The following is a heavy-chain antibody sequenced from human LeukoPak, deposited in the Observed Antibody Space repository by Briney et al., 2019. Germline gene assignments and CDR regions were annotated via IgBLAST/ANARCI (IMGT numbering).Heavy chain of an antibody. Sequence: PGGSLRLSCAASGFTFSSYGMHWVRQAPGKGLEWVAFIRYDGSNKYHADSVKGRFTISRDNSNNTLYLQMNSLRAEDTAFYYCAAIRITMLRGDDQKHDYWGQGTLVTVSS. CDR2: IRYDGSNK. CDR1: GFTFSSYG. J-gene: IGHJ4*02. V-gene: IGHV3-30*02. D-gene: IGHD3-10*01. CDR3: AAIRITMLRGDDQKHDY.